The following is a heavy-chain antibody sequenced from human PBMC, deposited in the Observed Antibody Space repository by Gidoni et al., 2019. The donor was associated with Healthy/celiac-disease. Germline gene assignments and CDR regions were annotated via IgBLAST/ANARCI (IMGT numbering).Heavy chain of an antibody. V-gene: IGHV3-30*18. Sequence: QVQLVESGGGVVQPGRSLRLSCAASGFTFSSYGMHWVRQAPGKGLEWVAVISYDGSNKYYADSVKGRFTISRDNSKNTLYLQMNSLRAEDTAVYYCAKDRTRIGYCSGGSCYGDAFDIWGQGTMVTVSS. CDR2: ISYDGSNK. D-gene: IGHD2-15*01. CDR3: AKDRTRIGYCSGGSCYGDAFDI. CDR1: GFTFSSYG. J-gene: IGHJ3*02.